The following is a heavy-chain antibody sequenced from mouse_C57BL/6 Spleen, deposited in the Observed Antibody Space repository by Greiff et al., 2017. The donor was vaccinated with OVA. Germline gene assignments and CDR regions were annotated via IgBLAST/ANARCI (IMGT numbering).Heavy chain of an antibody. D-gene: IGHD2-4*01. V-gene: IGHV1-53*01. J-gene: IGHJ4*01. CDR1: GYTFTSYW. CDR3: ARWKYDYDPLYYYAMDY. Sequence: QVQLQQPGTELVKPGASVKLSCKASGYTFTSYWMHWVKQRPGQGLEWIGNINPSNGGTNYNEKFKSKATLTVDKSSSTAYMQLSSLTSEDSAVYYCARWKYDYDPLYYYAMDYWGQGTSVTVSS. CDR2: INPSNGGT.